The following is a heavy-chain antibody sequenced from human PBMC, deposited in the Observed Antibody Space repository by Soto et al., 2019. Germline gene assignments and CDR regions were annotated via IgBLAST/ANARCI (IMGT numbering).Heavy chain of an antibody. CDR3: ARRREVGATGGYYGMDV. V-gene: IGHV1-69*18. Sequence: QVQLVQSGAEVKKPGSSVKVSCKASGGTFSSYAISWVRQAPGQGLEWMGRIIPIFGTANYAQKFQGRVTITADESTSTAYMELSSLRSEDTAVYYCARRREVGATGGYYGMDVWGQGTTVTVSS. CDR1: GGTFSSYA. CDR2: IIPIFGTA. J-gene: IGHJ6*02. D-gene: IGHD1-26*01.